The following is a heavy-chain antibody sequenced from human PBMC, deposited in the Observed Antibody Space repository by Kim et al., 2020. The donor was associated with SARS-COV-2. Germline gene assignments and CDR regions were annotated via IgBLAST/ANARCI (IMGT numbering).Heavy chain of an antibody. CDR3: ARGVAARPTKDYYYYYYG. V-gene: IGHV4-34*01. J-gene: IGHJ6*01. CDR2: INHSGST. CDR1: GGSFSGYY. D-gene: IGHD6-6*01. Sequence: SETLSLTCAVYGGSFSGYYWSWIRQPPGKGLEWIGEINHSGSTNYNPSLKSRVTISVDTSKNQFSLKLSSVTAADTAVYYCARGVAARPTKDYYYYYYG.